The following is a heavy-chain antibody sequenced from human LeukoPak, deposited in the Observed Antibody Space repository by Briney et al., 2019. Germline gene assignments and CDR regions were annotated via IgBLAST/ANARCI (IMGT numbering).Heavy chain of an antibody. D-gene: IGHD6-6*01. Sequence: GGSLRLSCAASGFTFSSYGMHWVRQAPGKGLEWVAFIRYDGSNKYYADSVKGRFTISRDNSKNTLYLQMNSLRAEDTAVYYCAKDTEQLVSGVFDYWGQGTLVTVSS. CDR2: IRYDGSNK. CDR1: GFTFSSYG. V-gene: IGHV3-30*02. J-gene: IGHJ4*02. CDR3: AKDTEQLVSGVFDY.